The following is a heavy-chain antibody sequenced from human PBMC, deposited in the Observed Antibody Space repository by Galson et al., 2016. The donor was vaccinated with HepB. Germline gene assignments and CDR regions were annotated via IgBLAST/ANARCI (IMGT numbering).Heavy chain of an antibody. V-gene: IGHV3-15*01. CDR3: STDPQLNWNAGY. CDR2: IKRKTDGATT. CDR1: GFTFSNAW. J-gene: IGHJ4*02. Sequence: SLRLSCAVSGFTFSNAWMSWVRQAPGKGLEWVGRIKRKTDGATTDYAAPVKGRFTISRDDSKNTLYLRMNSLKTEDTAVYYCSTDPQLNWNAGYWGQGTLVTVSS. D-gene: IGHD1-20*01.